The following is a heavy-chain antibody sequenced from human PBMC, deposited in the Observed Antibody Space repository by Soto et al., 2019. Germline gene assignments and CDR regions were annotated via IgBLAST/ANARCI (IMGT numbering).Heavy chain of an antibody. CDR2: INHSGST. CDR3: AIQGYGDYPGYFDY. Sequence: SETLSLTCAVYGGTFSGYDWSWIRKPPGKGLEWIGYINHSGSTNYNPSLKSRVTISVDTSKNQFSLKLSSVTAADTAVYYCAIQGYGDYPGYFDYWGQGTLVTVS. J-gene: IGHJ4*02. D-gene: IGHD4-17*01. V-gene: IGHV4-34*08. CDR1: GGTFSGYD.